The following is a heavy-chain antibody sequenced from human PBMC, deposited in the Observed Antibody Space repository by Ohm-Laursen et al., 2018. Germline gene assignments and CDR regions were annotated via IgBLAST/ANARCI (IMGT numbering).Heavy chain of an antibody. CDR1: GGSISSYY. CDR2: VYYSGST. Sequence: TLSLTCTVSGGSISSYYWSWIRQPSGKGLEWIGCVYYSGSTNYNPSLKSRVTMSVDTSKNQFSLKLSSVTAADTAVYYCVNRAAVSRSDSWGQGTLVTVSS. D-gene: IGHD6-13*01. V-gene: IGHV4-59*08. J-gene: IGHJ4*02. CDR3: VNRAAVSRSDS.